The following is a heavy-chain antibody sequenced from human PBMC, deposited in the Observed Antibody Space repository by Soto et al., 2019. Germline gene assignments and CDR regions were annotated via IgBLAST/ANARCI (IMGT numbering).Heavy chain of an antibody. CDR2: ISYDGKNE. J-gene: IGHJ3*02. Sequence: GGSLRLSCAASGFTFSTYAMHWVRQAPGKGLEWVTVISYDGKNEYYADSVKGRFTISRDNSKDTLYLQMNSLRAEDTAVYSCARRRNSWDAFDIWGQGTMVTVSS. V-gene: IGHV3-30*04. D-gene: IGHD6-13*01. CDR3: ARRRNSWDAFDI. CDR1: GFTFSTYA.